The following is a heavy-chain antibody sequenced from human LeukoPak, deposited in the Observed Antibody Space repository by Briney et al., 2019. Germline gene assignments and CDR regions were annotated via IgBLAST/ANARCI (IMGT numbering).Heavy chain of an antibody. D-gene: IGHD5-24*01. CDR2: MNPNSGNT. CDR3: ARLDVYFDY. CDR1: GYTFTSYD. J-gene: IGHJ4*02. V-gene: IGHV1-8*01. Sequence: ASVKVSCKASGYTFTSYDINWVRQATGQGLEWMGWMNPNSGNTGYAQKFQGRVTMTRDTSTSTVYMEVSSLASEDTAVYYCARLDVYFDYWGQGTLVTVSS.